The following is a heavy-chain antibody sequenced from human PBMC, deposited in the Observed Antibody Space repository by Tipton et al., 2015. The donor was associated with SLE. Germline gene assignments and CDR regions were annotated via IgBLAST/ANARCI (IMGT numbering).Heavy chain of an antibody. D-gene: IGHD3-10*01. CDR2: INHSGST. CDR1: GGSFSGYY. CDR3: ARATLWFGEYYGMDV. J-gene: IGHJ6*02. Sequence: TLSLTCAVYGGSFSGYYWSWIRQPPGKGLEWIGEINHSGSTNYNPSLKSRVTISVDTSKNQFSLKLSSVTAADTAVYYCARATLWFGEYYGMDVWGQGTTVTVSS. V-gene: IGHV4-34*01.